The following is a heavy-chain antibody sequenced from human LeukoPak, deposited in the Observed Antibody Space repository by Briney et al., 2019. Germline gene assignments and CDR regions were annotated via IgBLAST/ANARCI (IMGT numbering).Heavy chain of an antibody. J-gene: IGHJ4*02. CDR3: ARARESTLGEISRPKRYFDY. Sequence: PSQTLSLTCTVAGASISSNYYYWSWIRQPPGKGLEWIVYMYYGGSTYYNPSLQSRVTMSVDTSKNQFSLKLSSVTAADTAVYYCARARESTLGEISRPKRYFDYWGQGTLVTVSS. V-gene: IGHV4-30-4*08. D-gene: IGHD3-10*01. CDR1: GASISSNYYY. CDR2: MYYGGST.